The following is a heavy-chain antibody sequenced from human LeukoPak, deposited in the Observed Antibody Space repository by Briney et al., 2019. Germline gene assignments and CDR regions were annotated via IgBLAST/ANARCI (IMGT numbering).Heavy chain of an antibody. CDR1: GFTFSNYW. CDR2: IKEDGSEK. J-gene: IGHJ4*02. CDR3: AKVTYGSGTYGAFDS. D-gene: IGHD3-10*01. V-gene: IGHV3-7*03. Sequence: PGGSLRLSCAASGFTFSNYWMSWVRQPPGKGLEWVANIKEDGSEKDYVDSVKGRFTISRDNAKNSLYLQMNSLRAEDTAVYYCAKVTYGSGTYGAFDSWGQGTLVTVSS.